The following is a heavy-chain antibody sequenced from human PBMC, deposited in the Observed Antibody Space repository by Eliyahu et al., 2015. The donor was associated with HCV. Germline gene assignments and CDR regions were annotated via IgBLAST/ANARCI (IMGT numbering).Heavy chain of an antibody. CDR1: GGSISNYR. CDR3: ARGPPATDWLYYFDY. Sequence: QVLLQESGPGLVKPSETLSLTCTVSGGSISNYRWSWIRQTPGKRLEWIGYIYNVGNTGSTNYNHLLTDRVTMFLDTSKNHFSLRLTSMAAADTAIYYCARGPPATDWLYYFDYWGQGTLVTVSS. J-gene: IGHJ4*02. CDR2: IYNVGNTGST. V-gene: IGHV4-4*08. D-gene: IGHD3-9*01.